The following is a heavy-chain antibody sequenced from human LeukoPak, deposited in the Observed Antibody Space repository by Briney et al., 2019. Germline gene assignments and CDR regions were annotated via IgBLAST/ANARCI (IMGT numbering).Heavy chain of an antibody. V-gene: IGHV4-38-2*02. J-gene: IGHJ3*02. CDR2: INHSGST. CDR3: ARGKQWLSFDI. CDR1: GYSISSGYY. D-gene: IGHD6-19*01. Sequence: SETLSLTCTVSGYSISSGYYWGWIRQPPGKGLEWIGEINHSGSTNYNPSLKSRVTISVDTSKDQFSLKLSSVTAADTAVYYCARGKQWLSFDIWGQGTMVTVSS.